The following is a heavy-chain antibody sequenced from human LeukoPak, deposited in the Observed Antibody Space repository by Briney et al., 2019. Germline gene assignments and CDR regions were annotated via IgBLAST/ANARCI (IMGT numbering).Heavy chain of an antibody. CDR1: GGSISSSNW. J-gene: IGHJ5*02. Sequence: SETLSLTCAVSGGSISSSNWWSWVRQPPGKGLEWIGEIYHSGSTNYNPSLKSRVTISVDTSKNQFSLKLSSVTAADTAVYYCAREDFIAGLRPWGQGTLVTVSS. D-gene: IGHD3-3*01. CDR2: IYHSGST. V-gene: IGHV4-4*02. CDR3: AREDFIAGLRP.